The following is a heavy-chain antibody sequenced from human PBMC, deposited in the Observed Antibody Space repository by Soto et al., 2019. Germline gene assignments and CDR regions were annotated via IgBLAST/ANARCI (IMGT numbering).Heavy chain of an antibody. J-gene: IGHJ5*02. CDR1: GYPFSGYS. D-gene: IGHD6-13*01. Sequence: ASVKVSFKASGYPFSGYSISWVRQAPGQGLEWMGCIITYNGNTNTAQKFQGRVTMTTHTSTKTAYMELTSLRFDDTAVYFCARVDRSSWWALAPWGQGSLVTVSS. CDR3: ARVDRSSWWALAP. CDR2: IITYNGNT. V-gene: IGHV1-18*04.